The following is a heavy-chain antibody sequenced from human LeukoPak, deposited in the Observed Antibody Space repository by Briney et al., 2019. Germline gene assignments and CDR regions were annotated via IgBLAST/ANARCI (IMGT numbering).Heavy chain of an antibody. J-gene: IGHJ3*02. CDR3: ARLGGSYINAFDI. CDR2: IYHSGST. D-gene: IGHD1-26*01. V-gene: IGHV4-38-2*01. Sequence: PSETLSLTCAVSGYSISSGYYWGWIRQPPGKGLEWIGSIYHSGSTYYNPSLKSRVTISVDTSKNQFSLKLSSVTAADTAVYYCARLGGSYINAFDIWGQGTMATVSS. CDR1: GYSISSGYY.